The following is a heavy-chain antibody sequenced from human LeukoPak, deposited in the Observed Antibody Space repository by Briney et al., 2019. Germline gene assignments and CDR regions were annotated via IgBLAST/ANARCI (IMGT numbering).Heavy chain of an antibody. CDR2: IHTSGNT. CDR3: AREGSMTARPFVSIDY. CDR1: GGSISTYY. V-gene: IGHV4-4*07. J-gene: IGHJ4*02. Sequence: SETLPLTRTVSGGSISTYYWSWIRQPAGKGLEWIGRIHTSGNTDYNPSLKSRVTMSVDTSKNQFSLKLSSVTAADTAVYYCAREGSMTARPFVSIDYWGQGTLVTISS. D-gene: IGHD6-6*01.